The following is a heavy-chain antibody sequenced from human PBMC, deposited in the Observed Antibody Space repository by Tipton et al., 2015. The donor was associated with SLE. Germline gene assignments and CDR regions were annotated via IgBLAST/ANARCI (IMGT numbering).Heavy chain of an antibody. D-gene: IGHD5-18*01. Sequence: QLVQSGAEVKKPGASVKVSCKASGYTFTSYGISWVRQAPGQGLEWMGWISAYNGNTNYAQKLQGRVTMTTDTSTSTAYMGLRSLRSDDTAVYYCARPSGYTAMAPYYYYFDYWGQGTLVTVSS. CDR2: ISAYNGNT. J-gene: IGHJ4*02. CDR1: GYTFTSYG. CDR3: ARPSGYTAMAPYYYYFDY. V-gene: IGHV1-18*01.